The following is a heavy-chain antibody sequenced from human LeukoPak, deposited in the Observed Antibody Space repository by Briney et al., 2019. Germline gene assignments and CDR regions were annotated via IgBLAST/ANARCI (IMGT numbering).Heavy chain of an antibody. CDR3: ARQGVSMVRGLDS. CDR2: IYTSGST. Sequence: SETLSPTCTVSGGSISSGSYYWSWIRQPAGKGLEWIGRIYTSGSTNYNPSLKSRVTISVDTSKNHFSLKLSSVTAADTAVYYCARQGVSMVRGLDSWGQGALVTVSS. V-gene: IGHV4-61*02. D-gene: IGHD3-10*01. J-gene: IGHJ4*02. CDR1: GGSISSGSYY.